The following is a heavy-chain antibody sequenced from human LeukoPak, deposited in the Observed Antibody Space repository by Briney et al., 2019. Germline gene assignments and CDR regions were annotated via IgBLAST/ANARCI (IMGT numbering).Heavy chain of an antibody. D-gene: IGHD6-13*01. V-gene: IGHV3-30*01. J-gene: IGHJ4*02. CDR1: GFTFSSYA. CDR2: ISYDGSNK. CDR3: ARDPGYSSSWPDY. Sequence: PGRSLRLSCAASGFTFSSYAMPWVRQAPGKGLEWVAVISYDGSNKYYADSVKGRFTISRDNSKNTLYLQMNSLRAEDTAVYYCARDPGYSSSWPDYWGQGTLVTVSS.